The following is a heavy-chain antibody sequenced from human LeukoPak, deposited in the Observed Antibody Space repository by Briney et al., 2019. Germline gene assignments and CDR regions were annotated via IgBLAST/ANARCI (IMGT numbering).Heavy chain of an antibody. CDR3: TRSIVGANTFDY. J-gene: IGHJ4*02. Sequence: PGGSLRLSCAASGFTFSGSAMHWVRQASGKGLEWVGRIRSKANSYATAYAASEKGRFTISRDDSKNTAYLQMNSLKTEDTAVYYCTRSIVGANTFDYWGQGTLVTVSS. D-gene: IGHD1-26*01. CDR1: GFTFSGSA. CDR2: IRSKANSYAT. V-gene: IGHV3-73*01.